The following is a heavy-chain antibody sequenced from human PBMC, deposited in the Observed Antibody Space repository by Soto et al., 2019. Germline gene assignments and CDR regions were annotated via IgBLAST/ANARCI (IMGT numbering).Heavy chain of an antibody. Sequence: GGSLRLSCAASGFSFSAYYMSWIRQAPGKGLEWVSYISFNGDVTRYSDSVEGRFTVSRDNAKKSPYLQMNSLRVEDTAVYYCARENGHPGHNYAMDVWGQGTTVTVS. CDR1: GFSFSAYY. D-gene: IGHD2-8*01. V-gene: IGHV3-11*01. CDR2: ISFNGDVT. CDR3: ARENGHPGHNYAMDV. J-gene: IGHJ6*02.